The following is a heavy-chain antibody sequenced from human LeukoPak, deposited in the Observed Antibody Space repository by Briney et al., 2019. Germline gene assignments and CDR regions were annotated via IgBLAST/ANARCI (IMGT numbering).Heavy chain of an antibody. CDR3: ARDPWGTEENWNYGWFDP. J-gene: IGHJ5*02. Sequence: GGSLRLSCAASGFTFDDYGMSWVRQAPGKGLEWVSGINWNGGSTGYADSVKGRFTISGDNAKNSLYLQMNSLRAEDTALYYCARDPWGTEENWNYGWFDPWGQGTLVTVSS. D-gene: IGHD1-7*01. CDR1: GFTFDDYG. V-gene: IGHV3-20*04. CDR2: INWNGGST.